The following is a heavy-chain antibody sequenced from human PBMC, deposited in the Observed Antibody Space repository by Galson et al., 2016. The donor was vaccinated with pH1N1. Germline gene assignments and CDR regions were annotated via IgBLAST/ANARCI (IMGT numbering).Heavy chain of an antibody. Sequence: SLRLSCAASGFSFSSYWTSWVRQAPGKGLEWVANIKQDGTEKYYVASVKGRFTISRDNAKNSLSLQMSSLRVEDTAVYYCVRAIGAKAAYWGQGALVTVSS. J-gene: IGHJ4*02. CDR2: IKQDGTEK. V-gene: IGHV3-7*04. CDR1: GFSFSSYW. D-gene: IGHD4/OR15-4a*01. CDR3: VRAIGAKAAY.